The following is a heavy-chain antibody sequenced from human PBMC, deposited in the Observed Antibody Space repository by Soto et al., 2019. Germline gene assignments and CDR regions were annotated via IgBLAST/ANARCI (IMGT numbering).Heavy chain of an antibody. J-gene: IGHJ4*02. Sequence: SETLSLTCTVSGGSISSGGYYWSWIRQPPGKGLEWIGYIYYSGSTNYNPSLKSRVTISVDTSKNQFSLKLSSVTAADTAVYYCARDLGPRLRFRYFDYWGQGTLVTVSS. V-gene: IGHV4-61*08. CDR3: ARDLGPRLRFRYFDY. CDR2: IYYSGST. D-gene: IGHD5-12*01. CDR1: GGSISSGGYY.